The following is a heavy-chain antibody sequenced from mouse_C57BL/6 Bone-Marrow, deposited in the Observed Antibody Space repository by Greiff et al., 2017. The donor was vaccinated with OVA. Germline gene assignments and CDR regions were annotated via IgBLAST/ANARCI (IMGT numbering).Heavy chain of an antibody. CDR3: ARDGYDGYYLDY. D-gene: IGHD2-3*01. J-gene: IGHJ2*01. CDR1: GYTFTEYT. CDR2: FYPGSGSI. Sequence: QVQLQQSGAELVKPGASVKLSCKASGYTFTEYTIHWVKQRSGQGLEWIGWFYPGSGSIKYNEKFKDKATLTADKSSSTVYMELSRLRSEEAAVDVCARDGYDGYYLDYWGQGTTLTVSS. V-gene: IGHV1-62-2*01.